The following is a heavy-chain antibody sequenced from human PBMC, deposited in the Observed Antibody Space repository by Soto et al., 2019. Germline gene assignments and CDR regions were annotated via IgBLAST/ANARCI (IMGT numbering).Heavy chain of an antibody. J-gene: IGHJ4*02. D-gene: IGHD6-13*01. V-gene: IGHV3-11*01. CDR1: GFTFSDYY. CDR2: ISSSGSTI. Sequence: GGSLRLSCAASGFTFSDYYMSWVRQAPGKGLEWVSYISSSGSTIYYADSVKGRFTISRDNAKNSLYLQMNSLRAEDTAVYYCAREEYSSSWYDYWGQGTLVTVSS. CDR3: AREEYSSSWYDY.